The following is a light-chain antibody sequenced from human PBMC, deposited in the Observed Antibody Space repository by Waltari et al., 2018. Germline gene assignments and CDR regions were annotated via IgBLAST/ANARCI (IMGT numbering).Light chain of an antibody. J-gene: IGLJ3*02. CDR1: ITAIGRFHF. Sequence: QSALTQTASVSASPGQSITMSCTGTITAIGRFHFVSWYQQPPGQAPRLLIYEVKYRPSGVSDRFSGSKSDNTASLTIFGLQAEDEADYYCSSYTTRSTWVFGGGTKLTVL. CDR2: EVK. V-gene: IGLV2-14*01. CDR3: SSYTTRSTWV.